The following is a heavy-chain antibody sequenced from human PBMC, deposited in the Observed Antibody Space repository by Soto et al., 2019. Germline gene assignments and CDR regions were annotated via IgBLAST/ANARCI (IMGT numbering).Heavy chain of an antibody. Sequence: QVQLQQWGAGLLKPSETLSLTCAVYGGFVSSGSYYWSWIRQPPGKGLEWIGEMSHSGGTHFNPSLKGRSNKTVNTSKNQFPPKMGSVAAAGPALEFCARVGRGTAKTVVDGFDIRGPGTMVTVSS. D-gene: IGHD2-21*02. J-gene: IGHJ3*02. CDR3: ARVGRGTAKTVVDGFDI. CDR2: MSHSGGT. CDR1: GGFVSSGSYY. V-gene: IGHV4-34*01.